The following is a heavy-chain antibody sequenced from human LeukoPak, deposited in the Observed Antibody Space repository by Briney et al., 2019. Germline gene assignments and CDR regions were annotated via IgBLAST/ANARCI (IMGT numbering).Heavy chain of an antibody. CDR3: ARDWEQLATGLDY. CDR1: GFTFSSYE. D-gene: IGHD6-6*01. Sequence: GGSLRLSCAASGFTFSSYEMNWVRQDPGKGLEWVSYISSSGSTIYYADSVKGRFTISRDNAKNSLYLQMNSLRAEDTAVYYCARDWEQLATGLDYWGQGTLVTVSS. CDR2: ISSSGSTI. J-gene: IGHJ4*02. V-gene: IGHV3-48*03.